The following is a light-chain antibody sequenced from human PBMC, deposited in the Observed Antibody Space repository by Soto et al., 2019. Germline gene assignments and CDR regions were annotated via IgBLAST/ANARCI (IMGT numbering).Light chain of an antibody. CDR2: SNN. J-gene: IGLJ2*01. CDR1: SSNIGRNT. V-gene: IGLV1-44*01. CDR3: AGWDDSLNGPV. Sequence: QSVLTQPPSASGTPGQRVTISCPGSSSNIGRNTVNWYQQLPGTAPKLLIYSNNQRPSGVPDRFSGSKSGTSGSLAISGLQSEDEADYYCAGWDDSLNGPVFGGGTKLTVL.